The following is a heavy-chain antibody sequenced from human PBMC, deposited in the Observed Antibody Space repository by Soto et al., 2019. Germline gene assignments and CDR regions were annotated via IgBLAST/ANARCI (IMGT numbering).Heavy chain of an antibody. CDR3: AKVSSSWYFSGMDV. CDR2: ISGSGGST. CDR1: GVTFSSYA. V-gene: IGHV3-23*01. J-gene: IGHJ6*02. Sequence: PGMSLRISCAGSGVTFSSYAMRCVRQAPEKGVEWVSAISGSGGSTYYADSVKGRCTISRDNSKNTLYLQMNSLRAEDTVVYYCAKVSSSWYFSGMDVWGQGTTVTVSS. D-gene: IGHD6-13*01.